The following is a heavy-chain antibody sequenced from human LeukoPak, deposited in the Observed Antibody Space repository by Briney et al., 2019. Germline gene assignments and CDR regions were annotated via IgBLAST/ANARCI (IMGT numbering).Heavy chain of an antibody. CDR1: GASITGNY. CDR3: VKDYYYYDSNGYYVSYGFHI. CDR2: FYTSGST. V-gene: IGHV4-4*07. D-gene: IGHD3-22*01. Sequence: SETLTLTCSVSGASITGNYWNWIRQPAGKGLEWIGRFYTSGSTNYNPSLRSRATMSVDTSNNQLSLNVTSVTAADTAVYYCVKDYYYYDSNGYYVSYGFHIWGQGTMVIVSP. J-gene: IGHJ3*02.